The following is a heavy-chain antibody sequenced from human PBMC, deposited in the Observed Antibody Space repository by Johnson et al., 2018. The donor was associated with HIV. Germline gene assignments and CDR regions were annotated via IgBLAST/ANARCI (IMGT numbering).Heavy chain of an antibody. CDR2: ISSDGSNK. J-gene: IGHJ3*02. CDR3: ASRYTVDAFDI. CDR1: GFTFSSYA. D-gene: IGHD1-1*01. V-gene: IGHV3-30-3*01. Sequence: QVQLVESGGGVVQPGRSLRLSCAASGFTFSSYAMHWVRQAPGQGLEWVAFISSDGSNKYYADSVTGRFTISRDNSKNTLYLQMNSLRAEDTAVYYCASRYTVDAFDIWGQGTMVTVSS.